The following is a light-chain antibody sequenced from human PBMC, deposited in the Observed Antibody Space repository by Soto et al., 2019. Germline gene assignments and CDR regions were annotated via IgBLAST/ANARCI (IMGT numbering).Light chain of an antibody. Sequence: EIVLTQSPGTLSLSPGERATLSCRDSQNVNNNYLAWYQQKPGQAPRLLIHCASSRATGIPDRFSGSGSGTEFTLTINRLEPEDFAVYYCQQYSSSWTFGQGTKVDIK. CDR2: CAS. V-gene: IGKV3-20*01. CDR1: QNVNNNY. J-gene: IGKJ1*01. CDR3: QQYSSSWT.